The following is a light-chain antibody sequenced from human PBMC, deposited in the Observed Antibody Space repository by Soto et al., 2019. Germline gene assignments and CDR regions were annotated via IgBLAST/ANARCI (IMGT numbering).Light chain of an antibody. CDR2: DAS. J-gene: IGKJ3*01. V-gene: IGKV3-11*01. CDR3: QQRSNWPPVFA. Sequence: EIVLTQSPATLFLYPGEKATLSCSDRQSVSSYVAWYQQKPGQAPRLLIYDASNRATGIPARFSGSESGTDFTLSISSLEPEDFAVYYGQQRSNWPPVFAFGPGTKVDI. CDR1: QSVSSY.